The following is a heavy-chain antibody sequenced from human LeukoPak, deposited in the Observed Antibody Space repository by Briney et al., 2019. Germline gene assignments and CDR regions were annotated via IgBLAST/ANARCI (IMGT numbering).Heavy chain of an antibody. V-gene: IGHV4-34*01. Sequence: SETLSLTCAVYGGSFSGYYWSWIRQPPGKGLEWIGEINHSGSTNYNPSLKSRVTISVDTSKNQFSLKLSSVAAADTAVYYCARDRGTWNDDGFDYWGQGTLVTVSS. CDR2: INHSGST. CDR1: GGSFSGYY. CDR3: ARDRGTWNDDGFDY. J-gene: IGHJ4*02. D-gene: IGHD1-1*01.